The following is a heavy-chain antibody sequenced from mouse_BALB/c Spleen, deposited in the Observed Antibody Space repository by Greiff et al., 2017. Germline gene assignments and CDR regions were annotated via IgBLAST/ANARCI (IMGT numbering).Heavy chain of an antibody. Sequence: EVKLVESGGGLVQPGGSLRLSCATSGFTFTDYYMSWVRQPPGKALEWLGFIRNKANGYTTEYSASVKGRFTISRDNSQSILYLQMNTLRAEDSATYYCARDRGYPTYYFDYWGQGTTRTVSS. CDR1: GFTFTDYY. CDR3: ARDRGYPTYYFDY. CDR2: IRNKANGYTT. V-gene: IGHV7-3*02. D-gene: IGHD2-10*01. J-gene: IGHJ2*01.